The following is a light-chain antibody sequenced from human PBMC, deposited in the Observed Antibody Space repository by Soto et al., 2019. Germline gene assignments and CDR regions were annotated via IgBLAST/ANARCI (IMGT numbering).Light chain of an antibody. CDR3: ASWDDSLNGPV. CDR2: SNS. CDR1: SSNIGRNT. J-gene: IGLJ3*02. Sequence: QSVLTQPPSASGTPGQRVTISCSGSSSNIGRNTVNWYQQVPGTAPKLLIYSNSPRPSGVPDRFSGSKSGTSASLAISGLQSEDEADYYCASWDDSLNGPVFAGGTKLTVL. V-gene: IGLV1-44*01.